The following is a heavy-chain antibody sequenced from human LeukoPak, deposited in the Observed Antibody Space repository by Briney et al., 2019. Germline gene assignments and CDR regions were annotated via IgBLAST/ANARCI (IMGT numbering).Heavy chain of an antibody. CDR2: VYSSGST. CDR3: ARVGSGYDLFDY. V-gene: IGHV4-4*07. Sequence: TSETLSLTCTVSGGAISGYYWSWIRQPAGKGLEWLGRVYSSGSTKYNPSLESRVTMSVDTSKNQFSLKLNFVTAADTAVYYCARVGSGYDLFDYWGQGTLVTVSS. D-gene: IGHD3-22*01. CDR1: GGAISGYY. J-gene: IGHJ4*02.